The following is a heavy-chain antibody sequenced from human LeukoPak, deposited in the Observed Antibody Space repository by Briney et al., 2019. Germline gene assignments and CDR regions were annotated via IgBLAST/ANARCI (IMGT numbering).Heavy chain of an antibody. CDR1: GFTFSSYW. CDR3: TRRVSTTRWFDP. V-gene: IGHV3-74*01. Sequence: QPGGSLRLSCAASGFTFSSYWMHWVRQAPGKGLVWVSRIKSDGSTTNYADSVKGRFTISRDNAENTLYLQMNSLRVEDTAVYYCTRRVSTTRWFDPWGQGTLVTDSS. J-gene: IGHJ5*02. CDR2: IKSDGSTT. D-gene: IGHD2-15*01.